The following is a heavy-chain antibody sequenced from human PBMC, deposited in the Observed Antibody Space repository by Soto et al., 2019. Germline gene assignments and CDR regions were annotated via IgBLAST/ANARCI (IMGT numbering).Heavy chain of an antibody. CDR3: ARATPAGSADF. D-gene: IGHD2-2*01. CDR2: ISYSGSS. CDR1: GGSNIRDGYY. J-gene: IGHJ4*02. V-gene: IGHV4-31*03. Sequence: SETLSLTCTVSGGSNIRDGYYWSWIRQHPGKGLEWIAYISYSGSSYSNPSLKSRVTISADTSKNQFSLRLTSVTAADTAVYFCARATPAGSADFWGQGALVTVSS.